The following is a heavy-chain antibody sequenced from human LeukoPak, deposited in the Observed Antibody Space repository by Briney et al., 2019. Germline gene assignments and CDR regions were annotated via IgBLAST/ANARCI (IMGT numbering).Heavy chain of an antibody. D-gene: IGHD6-13*01. CDR3: ARSSSSEIDY. V-gene: IGHV1-46*01. Sequence: ASVKVSCKTSGYIFTDYYIHWVRQAPGQGLEWMGILNSSGGSTTYAQKFQGRITMTRDASTSTAYMELSSLRSEDTAVYYCARSSSSEIDYWGQGTLVTVSS. CDR2: LNSSGGST. CDR1: GYIFTDYY. J-gene: IGHJ4*02.